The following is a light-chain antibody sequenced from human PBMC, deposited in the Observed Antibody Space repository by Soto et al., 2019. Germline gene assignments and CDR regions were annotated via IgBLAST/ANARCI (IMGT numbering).Light chain of an antibody. J-gene: IGLJ7*01. CDR1: SSDVGSYNL. V-gene: IGLV2-23*02. CDR3: CSYAGSSTLAV. CDR2: EVS. Sequence: QSALTQPASVSGSPGQSITISCTGTSSDVGSYNLVSWYQQHPTKAPKLMIYEVSERPSGVSNRFSGSKSDNTASLTISGLQAEDEADYSCCSYAGSSTLAVFGGGTQLTVL.